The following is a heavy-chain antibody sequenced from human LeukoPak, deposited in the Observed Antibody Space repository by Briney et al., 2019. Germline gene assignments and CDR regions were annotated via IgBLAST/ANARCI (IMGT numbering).Heavy chain of an antibody. CDR3: AKLVGTTTGDY. CDR1: GFTFSIYV. J-gene: IGHJ4*02. Sequence: GGSLRLSCAASGFTFSIYVVTWVRQAPGKGLEWVSSITGSGSNTYYADSLKDRFTISRDNSKNTLYLQMNSLRADDTAVYYCAKLVGTTTGDYWGQGNLVTVSS. CDR2: ITGSGSNT. V-gene: IGHV3-23*01. D-gene: IGHD1-26*01.